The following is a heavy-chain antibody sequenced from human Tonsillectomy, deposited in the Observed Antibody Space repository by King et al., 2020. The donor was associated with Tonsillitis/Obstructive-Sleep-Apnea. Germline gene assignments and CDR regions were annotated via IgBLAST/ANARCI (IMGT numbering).Heavy chain of an antibody. V-gene: IGHV7-4-1*02. CDR3: AGGPDNWNYGGPERYNWFDP. J-gene: IGHJ5*02. D-gene: IGHD1-7*01. Sequence: VQLVESGSDLKKPGASVRVSCKASGYTFTSYAMNWVRQAPGQGLEWVGWISTNTGNTTYAEAFTGRFVFSLDTSVNTAYLQISSLKAEDTAVYYCAGGPDNWNYGGPERYNWFDPCGQGTLVTVSS. CDR2: ISTNTGNT. CDR1: GYTFTSYA.